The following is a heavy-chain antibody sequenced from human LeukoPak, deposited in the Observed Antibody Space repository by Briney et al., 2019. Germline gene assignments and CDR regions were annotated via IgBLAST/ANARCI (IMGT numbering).Heavy chain of an antibody. CDR3: ARDSRSPTTPYYYYMDV. D-gene: IGHD1-1*01. Sequence: GGSLRLSCAAPGFTFSNYWMNWVRQAPGKGLEWVANIKQDGSEKYYVDSVKGRFTISRDNAKNTLYLQMNSLRAEDTAVYYCARDSRSPTTPYYYYMDVWGKGTTVTVSS. CDR1: GFTFSNYW. CDR2: IKQDGSEK. J-gene: IGHJ6*03. V-gene: IGHV3-7*01.